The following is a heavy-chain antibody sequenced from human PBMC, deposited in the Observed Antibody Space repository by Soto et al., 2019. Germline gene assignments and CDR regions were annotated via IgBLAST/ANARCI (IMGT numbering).Heavy chain of an antibody. J-gene: IGHJ6*02. Sequence: GGSLRLSCAASGFTFSSYAMSWVRQAPGKGLEWVSAISGSGGSTYYADSVKGRFTISRDNSKNTLYLQMNSLRAEDTAVYYCAKGADYCSSTSCYYYGMDVWGQGTTVTVSS. D-gene: IGHD2-2*01. CDR1: GFTFSSYA. V-gene: IGHV3-23*01. CDR3: AKGADYCSSTSCYYYGMDV. CDR2: ISGSGGST.